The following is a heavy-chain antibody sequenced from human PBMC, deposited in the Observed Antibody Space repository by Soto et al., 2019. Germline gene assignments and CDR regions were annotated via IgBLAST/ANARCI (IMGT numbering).Heavy chain of an antibody. Sequence: GGSLRLSCAASGFTFDDYAMHWVRQAPGKGLEWVSGISWNSGSIGYADSVKGRFTISRDNAKNSLYLQMNSLRAEDTALYYCAKDAIAMVRGVISYYGMDVWGQGTTVTVSS. CDR2: ISWNSGSI. J-gene: IGHJ6*02. D-gene: IGHD3-10*01. V-gene: IGHV3-9*01. CDR1: GFTFDDYA. CDR3: AKDAIAMVRGVISYYGMDV.